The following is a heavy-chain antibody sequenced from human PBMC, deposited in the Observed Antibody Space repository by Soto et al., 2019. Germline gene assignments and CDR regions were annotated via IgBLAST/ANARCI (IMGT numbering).Heavy chain of an antibody. CDR1: GGSISSGGYY. CDR3: ARASSGSYAPLGDYGMDV. Sequence: PSETLSRTCTVSGGSISSGGYYWSWIRQHPGKGLEWIGYIYYSGSTYYNPSLKSRVTISVDTSKNQFSLKLSSVTAADTAVYYCARASSGSYAPLGDYGMDVWGQGTTVTVSS. V-gene: IGHV4-31*03. CDR2: IYYSGST. D-gene: IGHD3-10*01. J-gene: IGHJ6*02.